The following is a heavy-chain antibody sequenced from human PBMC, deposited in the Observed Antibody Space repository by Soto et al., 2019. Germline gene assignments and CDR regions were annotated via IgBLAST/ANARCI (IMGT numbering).Heavy chain of an antibody. CDR3: TRETGVGITGLDY. J-gene: IGHJ4*02. CDR2: ISVSDAFI. D-gene: IGHD1-20*01. Sequence: GGSLRLSCAASGFNVGAFAVNWVRQAPGKGLEWVSGISVSDAFIYYADSVRGRFSISRDASENILYLQMNSLRVDDTALYYCTRETGVGITGLDYWGPGTLVTVSS. CDR1: GFNVGAFA. V-gene: IGHV3-23*01.